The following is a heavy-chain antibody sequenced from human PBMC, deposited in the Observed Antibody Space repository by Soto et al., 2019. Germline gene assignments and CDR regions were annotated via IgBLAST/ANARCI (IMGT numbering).Heavy chain of an antibody. CDR2: IYDSGNT. CDR1: GGSISRYY. J-gene: IGHJ4*02. D-gene: IGHD3-9*01. V-gene: IGHV4-59*01. CDR3: ARDARYYDILTGDYMGGFDY. Sequence: SETLSLTCTVSGGSISRYYWIWIRQPPGKGLEWIGYIYDSGNTNYNPSLRSRVSISVDMSKNQFSLKLNSVTAADTAMYYCARDARYYDILTGDYMGGFDYWGQGILVTVSS.